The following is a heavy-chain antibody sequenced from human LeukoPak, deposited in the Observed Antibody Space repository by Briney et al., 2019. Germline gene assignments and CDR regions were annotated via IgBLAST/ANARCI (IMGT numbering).Heavy chain of an antibody. CDR1: GGTFSSYA. D-gene: IGHD3-10*01. J-gene: IGHJ6*03. Sequence: ASVKVSCKASGGTFSSYAISWVRQAPGQGLEWMGWMNPNSGNTGYAQKFQGRVTMTRNTSISTAYMELSSLRSEDTAVYYCARGGITMVRGHYYYYMDVWGKGTTVTISS. V-gene: IGHV1-8*02. CDR2: MNPNSGNT. CDR3: ARGGITMVRGHYYYYMDV.